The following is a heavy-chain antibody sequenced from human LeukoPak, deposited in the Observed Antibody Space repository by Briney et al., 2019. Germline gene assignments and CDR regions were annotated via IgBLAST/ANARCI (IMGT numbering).Heavy chain of an antibody. CDR2: ISAYNGNT. Sequence: ASVKVSCKASGYTFTSYGISWVRQAPGQGLEWMGWISAYNGNTNYAQKLQARVTMTTDTSTSTAYMELRSLRSDDTAVYYCARDHSMRIAAAGTSDYWGQGTLVTVSS. J-gene: IGHJ4*02. CDR1: GYTFTSYG. CDR3: ARDHSMRIAAAGTSDY. D-gene: IGHD6-13*01. V-gene: IGHV1-18*01.